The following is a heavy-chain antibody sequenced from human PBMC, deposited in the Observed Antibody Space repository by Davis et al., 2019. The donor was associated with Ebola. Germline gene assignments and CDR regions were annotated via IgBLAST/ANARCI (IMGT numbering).Heavy chain of an antibody. J-gene: IGHJ5*02. CDR1: GFTFGDHW. Sequence: GGSLRLSCAASGFTFGDHWMTWVRQAPGKGLEWVANIKDDGSETDYVDSVKGRFTISRDNARDTLFLQMTSLRDEDTAIYYCAREGRGSAIDLWGQGTLVTVSS. V-gene: IGHV3-7*01. CDR2: IKDDGSET. D-gene: IGHD3-10*01. CDR3: AREGRGSAIDL.